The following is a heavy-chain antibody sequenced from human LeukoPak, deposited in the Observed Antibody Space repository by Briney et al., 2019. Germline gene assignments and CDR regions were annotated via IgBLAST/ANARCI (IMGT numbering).Heavy chain of an antibody. CDR1: GFTFSSYA. CDR3: ARVSCCWVYSSSWYFDVGKRDMDV. CDR2: ISYDGSNK. Sequence: PGGSLRLSCAASGFTFSSYAMHWVRQAPGKGLEWVAVISYDGSNKYYADSVKGRFTISRDNSKNTLYLQMNSLRAEDTAVYYCARVSCCWVYSSSWYFDVGKRDMDVWGQGTTVTVSS. D-gene: IGHD6-13*01. V-gene: IGHV3-30*04. J-gene: IGHJ6*02.